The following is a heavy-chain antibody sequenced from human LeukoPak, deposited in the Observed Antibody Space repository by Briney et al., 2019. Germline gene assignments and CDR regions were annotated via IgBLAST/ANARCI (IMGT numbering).Heavy chain of an antibody. V-gene: IGHV4-34*01. CDR2: INHSGST. Sequence: SETLSLTCAVYGGSFSGYYWSWIRQPPGKGLEWIGEINHSGSTNYNPSLKSRVTISVDTSKNQFSLKLSSVTAADTAVYYCARYCSSTSCYEYIFDIWGQGTMVTVSS. J-gene: IGHJ3*02. D-gene: IGHD2-2*01. CDR3: ARYCSSTSCYEYIFDI. CDR1: GGSFSGYY.